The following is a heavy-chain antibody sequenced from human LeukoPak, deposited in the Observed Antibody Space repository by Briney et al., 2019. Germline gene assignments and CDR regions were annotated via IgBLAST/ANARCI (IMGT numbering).Heavy chain of an antibody. CDR1: GFTFDDYA. V-gene: IGHV3-9*03. D-gene: IGHD2-2*01. J-gene: IGHJ2*01. Sequence: GRPLRLSCAASGFTFDDYAMHWVRQAPGKGLEWVSGISWNSGSIGYADSVKGRFTISRDNAKNSLYLQMNSLRAEDMALYYCAKSVVPAAGDWYFDLWGRGTLVTVSS. CDR3: AKSVVPAAGDWYFDL. CDR2: ISWNSGSI.